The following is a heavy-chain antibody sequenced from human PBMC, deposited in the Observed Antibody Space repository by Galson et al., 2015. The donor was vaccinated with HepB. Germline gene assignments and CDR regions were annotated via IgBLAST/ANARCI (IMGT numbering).Heavy chain of an antibody. D-gene: IGHD1-26*01. Sequence: SVKVSCKASGYTFSGYYMHWVRQAPGQGLEWIGRINPNSGGTNYAQKFQGRVTLTRDTSISTGHMELSRVRLDDTAVYYCAREGSFDDLDYWGQGTLVTVSS. CDR1: GYTFSGYY. V-gene: IGHV1-2*06. CDR2: INPNSGGT. J-gene: IGHJ4*02. CDR3: AREGSFDDLDY.